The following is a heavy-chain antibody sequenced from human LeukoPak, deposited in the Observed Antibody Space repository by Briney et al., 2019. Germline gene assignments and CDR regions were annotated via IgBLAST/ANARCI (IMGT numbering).Heavy chain of an antibody. J-gene: IGHJ4*02. CDR3: AVIYDFWSDYRRDY. V-gene: IGHV4-34*08. CDR1: GFTFSSYA. CDR2: INHSGST. D-gene: IGHD3-3*01. Sequence: GSLRLSCAASGFTFSSYAMSWIRQPPGKGLEWIGEINHSGSTNYNPSLKSRVTISVDTSKNQLSLKLSSVTAADTAVYYCAVIYDFWSDYRRDYWGQGTLVTVSS.